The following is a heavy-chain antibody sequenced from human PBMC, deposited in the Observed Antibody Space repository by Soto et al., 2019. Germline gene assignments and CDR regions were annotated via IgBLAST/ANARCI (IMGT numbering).Heavy chain of an antibody. D-gene: IGHD6-6*01. CDR1: GFTFSSYW. CDR2: IKQDGGGT. Sequence: GGSLRLSCAASGFTFSSYWMSWARQAPGKGLGWVANIKQDGGGTYYVDSVKGRFTISRDNSKNTLYLQMNSLRAEDTAVYYCAKDRAPIAARNFFDYWGQGTLVTVSS. CDR3: AKDRAPIAARNFFDY. J-gene: IGHJ4*02. V-gene: IGHV3-7*03.